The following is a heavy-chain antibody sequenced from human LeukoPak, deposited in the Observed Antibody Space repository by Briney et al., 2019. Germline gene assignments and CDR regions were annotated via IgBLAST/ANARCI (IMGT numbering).Heavy chain of an antibody. CDR2: VYSDGNKK. J-gene: IGHJ5*02. Sequence: QPGRSLRLSCAASGFTFRSHAMHWVRQAPGKGLEGVAVVYSDGNKKFYADSVTGRFIISRDNPKNTVDLQMNSLRPEDTAVYDCASRGVVGASRWSWFDPWGQGTLVTVSS. CDR1: GFTFRSHA. V-gene: IGHV3-30-3*01. D-gene: IGHD1-26*01. CDR3: ASRGVVGASRWSWFDP.